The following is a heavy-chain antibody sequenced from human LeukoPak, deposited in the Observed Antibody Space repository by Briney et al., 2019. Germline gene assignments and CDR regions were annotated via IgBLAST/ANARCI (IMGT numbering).Heavy chain of an antibody. D-gene: IGHD2-15*01. CDR3: TKGSGSWVDY. J-gene: IGHJ4*02. Sequence: GGSLRLSCAASGFNFDDHSMHWVRQVPGKGLKWVSDISGNSGSRFYSDSVKGRFTISRDNAKNSLHLQMKSLRAEAKDLYYCTKGSGSWVDYWGQGTLVTVSS. V-gene: IGHV3-9*01. CDR2: ISGNSGSR. CDR1: GFNFDDHS.